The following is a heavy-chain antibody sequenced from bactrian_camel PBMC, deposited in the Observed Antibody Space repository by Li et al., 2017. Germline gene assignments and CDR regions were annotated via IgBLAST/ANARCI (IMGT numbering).Heavy chain of an antibody. D-gene: IGHD3*01. CDR1: GYTSSTNC. V-gene: IGHV3S40*01. Sequence: VQLVESGGGSVQAGGSLTLSCAASGYTSSTNCMGWFRQSPGNESEGIVILDLGGGNSQYADSVKGRFTISRDSTKNTVYLQMNSLKPEDTAMYYCAARVAACYGLGTQASTFGHWGQGTQVTVS. J-gene: IGHJ6*01. CDR3: AARVAACYGLGTQASTFGH. CDR2: LDLGGGNS.